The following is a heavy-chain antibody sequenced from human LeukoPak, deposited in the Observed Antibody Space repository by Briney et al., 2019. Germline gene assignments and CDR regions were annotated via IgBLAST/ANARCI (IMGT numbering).Heavy chain of an antibody. CDR2: IKQDGSEI. D-gene: IGHD2-21*01. Sequence: GGSLRLSCAPSGFTLCTYWVSWVRPAPGKGGEWVAKIKQDGSEIYYVDSVKGRFAISRDNAKNSLYLQMNSLRREDTAVYYCARISWHRRYFDDWGQGTLVTVFS. CDR3: ARISWHRRYFDD. CDR1: GFTLCTYW. V-gene: IGHV3-7*04. J-gene: IGHJ4*02.